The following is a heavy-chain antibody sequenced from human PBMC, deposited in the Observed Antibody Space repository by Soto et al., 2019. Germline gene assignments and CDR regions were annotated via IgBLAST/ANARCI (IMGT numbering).Heavy chain of an antibody. Sequence: GASVKVSCKASGYTFTSYAMHWVRQAPGQRLEWIGWINAGNGNTKYSQKFQGRVTITRDTSASTAYMELSSLRSEDTAVYYCARDYYGSGKNWFDPWGQGTLVTVSS. CDR3: ARDYYGSGKNWFDP. J-gene: IGHJ5*02. V-gene: IGHV1-3*01. CDR2: INAGNGNT. D-gene: IGHD3-10*01. CDR1: GYTFTSYA.